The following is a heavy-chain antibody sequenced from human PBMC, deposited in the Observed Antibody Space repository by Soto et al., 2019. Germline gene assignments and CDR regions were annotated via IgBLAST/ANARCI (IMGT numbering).Heavy chain of an antibody. J-gene: IGHJ4*02. V-gene: IGHV3-48*02. CDR3: ARDLGWAFDS. CDR1: GFTFSTFS. Sequence: EVQLVESGGGSVQPGGSLRLSCAASGFTFSTFSMNWVRQAPGRGLEWISYISGGCRPISYADSVKGRFTISRDNAKNSLYLQMDSLTDEDTAVYYCARDLGWAFDSWGQGTLVTVSS. CDR2: ISGGCRPI. D-gene: IGHD6-19*01.